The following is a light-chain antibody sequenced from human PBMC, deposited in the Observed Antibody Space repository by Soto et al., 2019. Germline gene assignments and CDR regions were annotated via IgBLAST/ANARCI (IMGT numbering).Light chain of an antibody. CDR1: QSVSNNY. CDR2: GAS. J-gene: IGKJ1*01. V-gene: IGKV3-20*01. CDR3: QQYGSSGT. Sequence: VLRLSPGTLSVSPGKRATLSCRASQSVSNNYLAWYQQKPGQAPRLLIYGASNRATGIPDRFSGSGSGTDFTLTISRLEPEDFAVYYCQQYGSSGTFGQGTKVDI.